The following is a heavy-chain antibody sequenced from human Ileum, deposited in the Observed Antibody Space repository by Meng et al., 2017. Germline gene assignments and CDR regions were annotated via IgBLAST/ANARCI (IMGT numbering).Heavy chain of an antibody. J-gene: IGHJ4*02. D-gene: IGHD1-14*01. CDR1: LSNYA. V-gene: IGHV3-23*01. CDR3: AQRAGTAGALYYFDY. Sequence: EVQLLQSGGGLGQPGGSLRLSCTTTLSNYAMGWVRQAPLKGLEWVSAISGSGGNAYYAASVEGRFTISRDNSRGTLYLQMNSLRAEDTAIYYCAQRAGTAGALYYFDYWDQGALVTVSS. CDR2: ISGSGGNA.